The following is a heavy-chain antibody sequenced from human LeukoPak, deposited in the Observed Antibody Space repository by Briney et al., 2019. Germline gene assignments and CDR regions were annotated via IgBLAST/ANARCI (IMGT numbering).Heavy chain of an antibody. J-gene: IGHJ3*02. V-gene: IGHV1-18*01. Sequence: ASVKVSCKASGYTFTSYDINWVRQAPGQGLEWMGWISAYNGNTNYAQKLQGRVTMTTDTSTSTAYMELRSLRSDDTAVCYCARDASALRRAFDIWGQGTMVTVSS. CDR3: ARDASALRRAFDI. D-gene: IGHD4-17*01. CDR2: ISAYNGNT. CDR1: GYTFTSYD.